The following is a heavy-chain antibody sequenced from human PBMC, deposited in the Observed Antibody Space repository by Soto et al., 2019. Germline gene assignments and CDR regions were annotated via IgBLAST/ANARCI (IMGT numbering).Heavy chain of an antibody. CDR1: GFTFDDYA. Sequence: EVQLVESGGGLVQPGRSLRLSCAASGFTFDDYAMHWVRQAPGKGLEWVSGISWNSGSIGYADSVKGRFTISRDNAKNSLYLHMNSLRAEDTALYYCAKSPSYYGDFDYWGQGTLVTVSS. CDR3: AKSPSYYGDFDY. J-gene: IGHJ4*02. D-gene: IGHD4-17*01. CDR2: ISWNSGSI. V-gene: IGHV3-9*01.